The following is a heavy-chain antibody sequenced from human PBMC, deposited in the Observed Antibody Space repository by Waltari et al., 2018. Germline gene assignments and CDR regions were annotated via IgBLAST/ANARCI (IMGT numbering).Heavy chain of an antibody. CDR2: ISAYNGNT. D-gene: IGHD3-10*01. J-gene: IGHJ3*02. V-gene: IGHV1-18*04. Sequence: QVHLVQSGAEVKKPGASVKVSCKASGYTFTSYGISWVRQAPGQGLEWMGWISAYNGNTNYAQKLRGRVTMSTDTSTSTAHMELRSLRSDDTAVYYCARDRDADAFDIWGQGTMVTVSS. CDR3: ARDRDADAFDI. CDR1: GYTFTSYG.